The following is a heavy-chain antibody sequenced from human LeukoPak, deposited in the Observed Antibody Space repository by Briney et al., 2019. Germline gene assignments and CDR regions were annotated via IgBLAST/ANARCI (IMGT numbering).Heavy chain of an antibody. J-gene: IGHJ5*02. CDR2: INHDGLT. D-gene: IGHD3-16*02. Sequence: SETLSLTCAVYGDSFKNYYWTWIRQSPEKGLEWIGEINHDGLTSYNPSLESRLTLLVDTSKNQFSLNLRSVTAADTAVYFCARARAFVWGSYRYIPYYFDPWGQGTLVTVSS. CDR1: GDSFKNYY. V-gene: IGHV4-34*01. CDR3: ARARAFVWGSYRYIPYYFDP.